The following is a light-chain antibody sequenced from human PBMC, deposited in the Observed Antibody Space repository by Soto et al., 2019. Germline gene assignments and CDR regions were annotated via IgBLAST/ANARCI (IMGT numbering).Light chain of an antibody. CDR1: QTISNY. CDR3: QQTYSTPRT. V-gene: IGKV1-39*01. J-gene: IGKJ1*01. Sequence: DIQMTQSPSSLSASVGDRVTMTCRASQTISNYLNWYQQKPGKAPNLLIYAASSLQSGVPSRFSGSGSGTDFTLTINSLQPEDFAIYYCQQTYSTPRTFGQGTKVEIK. CDR2: AAS.